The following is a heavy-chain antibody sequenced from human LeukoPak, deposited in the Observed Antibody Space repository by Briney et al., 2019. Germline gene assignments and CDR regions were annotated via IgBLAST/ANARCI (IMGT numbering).Heavy chain of an antibody. Sequence: ASVTVSCKVSGYTLTELSMHWVRQAPGKGLEWMGGFDPEDGETIYAQKFQGRVTMTEDTSTDTAYMELSSLRSEDTAVYYCATDIVVVPAAPYYYGMDVWGQGTTVTVSS. CDR2: FDPEDGET. V-gene: IGHV1-24*01. J-gene: IGHJ6*02. CDR1: GYTLTELS. D-gene: IGHD2-2*01. CDR3: ATDIVVVPAAPYYYGMDV.